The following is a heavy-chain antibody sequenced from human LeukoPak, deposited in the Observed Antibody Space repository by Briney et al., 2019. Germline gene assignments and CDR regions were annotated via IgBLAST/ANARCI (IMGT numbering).Heavy chain of an antibody. D-gene: IGHD6-6*01. CDR3: AKDYQNIAARPFDY. Sequence: GGSLRLSCAASGFTFSSNAMSWVRQAPGKGLEWVSAISGSGGSTYYADSVKGRFSISRDNSKNTLHLQMNSLRAEDTAVYYCAKDYQNIAARPFDYWGQGTLVTVSS. V-gene: IGHV3-23*01. J-gene: IGHJ4*02. CDR1: GFTFSSNA. CDR2: ISGSGGST.